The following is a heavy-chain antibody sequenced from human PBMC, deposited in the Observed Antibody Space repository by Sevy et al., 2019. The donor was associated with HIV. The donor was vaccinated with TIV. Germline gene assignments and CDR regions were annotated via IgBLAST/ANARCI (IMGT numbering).Heavy chain of an antibody. J-gene: IGHJ6*02. CDR3: ARETATMGYYYYGMDV. CDR1: GGTFSSYA. CDR2: IIPIFGTA. V-gene: IGHV1-69*13. D-gene: IGHD1-1*01. Sequence: ASLKVSCKASGGTFSSYAISWVRQAPGQGLEWMGGIIPIFGTANYAQKFQGRVTITADESTSTAYMELSSLRSEDTAVYYCARETATMGYYYYGMDVWGQGTTVTVSS.